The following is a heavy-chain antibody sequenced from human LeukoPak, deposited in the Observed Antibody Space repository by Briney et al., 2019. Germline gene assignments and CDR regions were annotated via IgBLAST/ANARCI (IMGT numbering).Heavy chain of an antibody. D-gene: IGHD7-27*01. Sequence: SETLSLTCTVSGGSISSGGYYWSWIRQLPGKGLEWIGYIYYSGSTYYNPSLKSRVTISVDTSKNQFSLKLSSVTAADTAVYYCASLNGGGFYYYGMDVWGQGTTVTVSS. CDR1: GGSISSGGYY. CDR2: IYYSGST. J-gene: IGHJ6*02. V-gene: IGHV4-31*03. CDR3: ASLNGGGFYYYGMDV.